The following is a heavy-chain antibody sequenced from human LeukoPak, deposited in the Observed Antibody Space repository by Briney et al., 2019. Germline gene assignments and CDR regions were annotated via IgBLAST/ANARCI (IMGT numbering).Heavy chain of an antibody. V-gene: IGHV3-15*01. CDR1: GFTFSNAW. D-gene: IGHD3-10*01. CDR3: TTDFTMVRGVIDYYYYMDV. J-gene: IGHJ6*03. CDR2: IKSKTDGGTT. Sequence: GGSLRLSYAASGFTFSNAWMSWVRQAPGKGLEWVGRIKSKTDGGTTDYAAPVKGRFTISRDDSKNTLYLQMNSLKTEDTAVYYCTTDFTMVRGVIDYYYYMDVWGKGTTVTVSS.